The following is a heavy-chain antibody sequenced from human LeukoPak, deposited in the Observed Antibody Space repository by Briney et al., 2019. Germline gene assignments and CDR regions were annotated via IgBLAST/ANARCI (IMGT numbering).Heavy chain of an antibody. Sequence: GRSLRLSCAASGFTFSSYGMHWVRQAPGKGLGWVAVISYDGSNKYYADSVKGRFTISRDNSKNTLYLQMNSLRAEDTAVYYCAKDRDGYEVDYWGQGTLVTVSS. V-gene: IGHV3-30*18. CDR1: GFTFSSYG. CDR3: AKDRDGYEVDY. D-gene: IGHD5-24*01. J-gene: IGHJ4*02. CDR2: ISYDGSNK.